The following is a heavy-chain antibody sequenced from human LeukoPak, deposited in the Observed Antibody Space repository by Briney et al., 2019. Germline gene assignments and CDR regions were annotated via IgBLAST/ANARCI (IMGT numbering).Heavy chain of an antibody. D-gene: IGHD3-9*01. CDR1: GGTFSSYA. CDR2: INPNSGGT. J-gene: IGHJ5*02. CDR3: ARGTFWEAYYDKGTADP. Sequence: GASVKVSCKASGGTFSSYAISWVRQAPGQGLEWMGRINPNSGGTNYAQKFQGRVTMTRDTSISTAYMELSRLRSDDTAVYYCARGTFWEAYYDKGTADPWGQGTLVTVSS. V-gene: IGHV1-2*06.